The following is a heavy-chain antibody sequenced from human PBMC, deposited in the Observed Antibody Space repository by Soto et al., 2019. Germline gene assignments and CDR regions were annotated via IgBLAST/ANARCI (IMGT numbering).Heavy chain of an antibody. V-gene: IGHV3-21*01. CDR1: GFTFRGFT. Sequence: PGGSLRRSCAASGFTFRGFTMSWVRQAPGKGLEWVSTISSNSAYIYYTDALRGRFTISRDNAKNSLHLQMNSLRAEDTAVYYCTRDASRDSSARGWFDPWGPGTLVTVSS. CDR3: TRDASRDSSARGWFDP. CDR2: ISSNSAYI. J-gene: IGHJ5*02. D-gene: IGHD6-13*01.